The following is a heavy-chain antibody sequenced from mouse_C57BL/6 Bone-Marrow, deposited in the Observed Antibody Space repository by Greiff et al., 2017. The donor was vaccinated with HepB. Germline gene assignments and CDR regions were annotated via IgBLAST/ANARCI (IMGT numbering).Heavy chain of an antibody. CDR2: IDPETGGT. CDR3: TREFPYYYGSSYFDY. J-gene: IGHJ2*01. Sequence: QVQLQQSGAELVRPGASVTLSCKASGYTFTDYEMHWVKQTPVHGLEWIGAIDPETGGTAYNQKFKGKAILTADKSSSTAYMELRSLTSADSAVYYCTREFPYYYGSSYFDYWGQGTTLTVSS. V-gene: IGHV1-15*01. CDR1: GYTFTDYE. D-gene: IGHD1-1*01.